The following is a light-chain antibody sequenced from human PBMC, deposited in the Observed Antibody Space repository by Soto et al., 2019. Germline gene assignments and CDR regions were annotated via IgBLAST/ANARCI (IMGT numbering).Light chain of an antibody. CDR2: DVS. J-gene: IGLJ1*01. Sequence: ALTQPPSVSGSPAQSVTISCTGTSSDVGAYNSVSWYQQHPGKAPKLIIYDVSKRPSGVPYRFSASKSGNTASLTISGLLAEDEADYYCLSYAGSYIYVFGTGTKLTVL. CDR1: SSDVGAYNS. CDR3: LSYAGSYIYV. V-gene: IGLV2-11*01.